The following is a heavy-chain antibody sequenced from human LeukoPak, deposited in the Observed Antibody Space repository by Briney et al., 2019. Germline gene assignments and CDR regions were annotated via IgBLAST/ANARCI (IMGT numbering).Heavy chain of an antibody. CDR2: IYPGDSDT. CDR3: ARQAKVVPGAMDDAFDI. V-gene: IGHV5-51*01. Sequence: GESLKISCKGSGYSFTSYWIGWVRQMPGKGLEWMGIIYPGDSDTRYSPSFQGQVTISADKSISTAYLQWSSLKASDTAMYYCARQAKVVPGAMDDAFDIWGQGTMVTVSS. CDR1: GYSFTSYW. J-gene: IGHJ3*02. D-gene: IGHD2-2*01.